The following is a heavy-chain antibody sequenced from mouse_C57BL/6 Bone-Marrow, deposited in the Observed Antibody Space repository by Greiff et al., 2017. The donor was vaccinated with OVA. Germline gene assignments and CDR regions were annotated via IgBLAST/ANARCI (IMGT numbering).Heavy chain of an antibody. CDR2: IYPGGGYT. CDR3: AKIYYYGSFYAMDY. Sequence: QVQLQQSGAELVRPGTSVKMSCKASGYTFTNYWIGWAKQRPGHGLEWIGDIYPGGGYTNYNEKFKGKATLTADKSSSTAYMQFSSLTSEDSAIYYCAKIYYYGSFYAMDYWGQGTSVTVSS. J-gene: IGHJ4*01. CDR1: GYTFTNYW. D-gene: IGHD1-1*01. V-gene: IGHV1-63*01.